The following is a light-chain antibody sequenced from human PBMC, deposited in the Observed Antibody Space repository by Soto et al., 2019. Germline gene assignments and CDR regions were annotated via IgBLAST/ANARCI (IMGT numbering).Light chain of an antibody. V-gene: IGKV3-15*01. CDR1: ESVTSN. CDR3: QQYNNWPIT. Sequence: EIVLTQSPATLSLSPGERGTLSCMASESVTSNLAWYQQKPGQAPRLLVYDASTRATGIPARFSGSGSGTEFTLTISSLESEDFAVYYCQQYNNWPITFGQGTKVDIK. CDR2: DAS. J-gene: IGKJ1*01.